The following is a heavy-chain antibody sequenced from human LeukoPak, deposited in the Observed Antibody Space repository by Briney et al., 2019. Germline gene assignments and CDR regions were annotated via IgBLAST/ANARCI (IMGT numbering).Heavy chain of an antibody. CDR2: INHSGST. CDR1: GGSFSGYY. CDR3: AREGCTNGVCYTNYYYYMDV. Sequence: KPSETLSLTCAVYGGSFSGYYWSWIRQPPGKGLEWIGEINHSGSTKYNPSLKSRVTISVDTSKNQFSLKLSSVTAADTAVYYCAREGCTNGVCYTNYYYYMDVWGKGTTVTVSS. V-gene: IGHV4-34*01. J-gene: IGHJ6*03. D-gene: IGHD2-8*01.